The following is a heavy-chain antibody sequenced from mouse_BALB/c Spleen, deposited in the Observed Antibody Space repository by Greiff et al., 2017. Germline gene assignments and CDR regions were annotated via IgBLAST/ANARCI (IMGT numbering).Heavy chain of an antibody. J-gene: IGHJ3*01. CDR3: ARDYDGYGGFAD. D-gene: IGHD2-3*01. V-gene: IGHV2-9*02. Sequence: VHLVESGPGLVAPSQSLSITCTVSGFSLTSYGVHWVRQPPGKGLEWLGVLWAGGSTNDNSALMSRLSISKDNSKSQVFLKMNSLQTDVTAMYYCARDYDGYGGFADWGKGTLDTVGA. CDR1: GFSLTSYG. CDR2: LWAGGST.